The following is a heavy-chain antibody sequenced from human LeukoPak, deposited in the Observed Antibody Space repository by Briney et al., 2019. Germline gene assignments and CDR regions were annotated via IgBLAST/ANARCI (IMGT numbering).Heavy chain of an antibody. J-gene: IGHJ4*02. Sequence: GGSLRLSCAASRFTFSSYAMTWVRQAPGKGLEWVSYISESGSTIYYADSVKGRFTISRDNAMNSLYLQMNSLRAEDTAVYYCARHPIDYWGQGTLVTVSS. CDR2: ISESGSTI. CDR3: ARHPIDY. CDR1: RFTFSSYA. V-gene: IGHV3-48*03.